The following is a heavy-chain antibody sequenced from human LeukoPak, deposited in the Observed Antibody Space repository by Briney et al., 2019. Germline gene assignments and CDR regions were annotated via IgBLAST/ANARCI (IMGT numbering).Heavy chain of an antibody. Sequence: GGSLRLSCAASGFTFSDYYMSLVRPAPGKGLEWVSYIISSGSSIYYADSVKGRFTISRDNAKNSLYLQMNSLRAEDTAVYYCARDYYDSSGYTRETYYFDYCGQGTLGTVSS. D-gene: IGHD3-22*01. CDR2: IISSGSSI. J-gene: IGHJ4*02. V-gene: IGHV3-11*04. CDR1: GFTFSDYY. CDR3: ARDYYDSSGYTRETYYFDY.